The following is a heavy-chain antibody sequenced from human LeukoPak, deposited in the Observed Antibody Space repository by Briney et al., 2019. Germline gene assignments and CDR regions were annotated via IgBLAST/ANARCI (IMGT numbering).Heavy chain of an antibody. CDR3: ARDLKSGSTFQHHYGMDV. D-gene: IGHD5-12*01. Sequence: PGGSLRLSCAASGFTVSSNYMSWVRQAPGKGLEWVSVIYSGGSTYYADSVKGRFTISRDNSKNTLYLQMNSLRAEDTAVYFCARDLKSGSTFQHHYGMDVWGQGTTVSVSS. V-gene: IGHV3-66*01. J-gene: IGHJ6*02. CDR1: GFTVSSNY. CDR2: IYSGGST.